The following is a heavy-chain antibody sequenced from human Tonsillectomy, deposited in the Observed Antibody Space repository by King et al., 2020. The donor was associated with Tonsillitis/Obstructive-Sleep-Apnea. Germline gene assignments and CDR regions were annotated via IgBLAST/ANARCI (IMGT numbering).Heavy chain of an antibody. CDR1: GGSFSKYY. CDR2: INHGGST. J-gene: IGHJ4*02. CDR3: AGGIPITIVRGVINADF. D-gene: IGHD3-10*01. V-gene: IGHV4-34*01. Sequence: VQLQQWGAGLLKPSETLSLTCAVYGGSFSKYYWNWIRQPPGKGLEWIGEINHGGSTNYNPSLKSRVAISVDTSKNQFSLWLTSVTAADTAVYFCAGGIPITIVRGVINADFWGQGTLVTVSS.